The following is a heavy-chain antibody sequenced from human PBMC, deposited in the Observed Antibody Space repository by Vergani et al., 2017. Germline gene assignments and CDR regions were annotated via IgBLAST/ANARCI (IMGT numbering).Heavy chain of an antibody. CDR1: GGSIISDIYY. CDR3: ASQGAFDP. CDR2: IFYSGST. J-gene: IGHJ5*02. Sequence: QLQLQESGPGLVKPSETLFLTCTVSGGSIISDIYYWGWIRQPPGKGLEWIGSIFYSGSTYYNPSLKSRVTISVDTSKNQFSLKLSSVTAADTAVYYCASQGAFDPWGQGILVTVTS. V-gene: IGHV4-39*01.